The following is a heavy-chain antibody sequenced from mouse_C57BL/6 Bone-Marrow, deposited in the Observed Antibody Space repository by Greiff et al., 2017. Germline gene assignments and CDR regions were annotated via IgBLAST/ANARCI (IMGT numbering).Heavy chain of an antibody. CDR3: AREDYYGSGYSWFAY. J-gene: IGHJ3*01. CDR1: GFTFSSYD. D-gene: IGHD1-1*01. CDR2: ISSGGSYT. V-gene: IGHV5-6*01. Sequence: EVKLLESGGDLVKPGGSLKLSCAASGFTFSSYDMSWVRQTPDKRLEWVAAISSGGSYTYYPDTVKGRFTISRDNAKNTLYLQMSSLKSEDTAMYYCAREDYYGSGYSWFAYWGQGTLVTVSA.